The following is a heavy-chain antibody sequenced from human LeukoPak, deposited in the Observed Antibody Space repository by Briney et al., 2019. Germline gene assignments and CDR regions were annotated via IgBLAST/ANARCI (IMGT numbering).Heavy chain of an antibody. CDR1: GGTFSSYA. Sequence: AASVKVSCKASGGTFSSYAISWVRQAPGQGLEWMGGIIPIFGTANYAQKFQGRVTITADESTSTAYMELSSPRSEDTAVYYCARLLLGYCSSTSCSFQYFQHWGQGTLVTVSS. V-gene: IGHV1-69*13. CDR3: ARLLLGYCSSTSCSFQYFQH. D-gene: IGHD2-2*01. CDR2: IIPIFGTA. J-gene: IGHJ1*01.